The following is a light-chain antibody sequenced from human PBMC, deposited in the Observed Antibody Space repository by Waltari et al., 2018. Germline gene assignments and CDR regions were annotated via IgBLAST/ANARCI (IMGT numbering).Light chain of an antibody. CDR1: SSDVGGYNF. V-gene: IGLV2-8*01. Sequence: QSALTQPPSASGSPGQSVTISCTGTSSDVGGYNFVSWYQHPPAKAPRLIIYEVSERPSGVPDRFSGSKSGNTASLTVSGLQAEDEADYYCSSYVANNNPVFGGGTKLTVL. J-gene: IGLJ2*01. CDR3: SSYVANNNPV. CDR2: EVS.